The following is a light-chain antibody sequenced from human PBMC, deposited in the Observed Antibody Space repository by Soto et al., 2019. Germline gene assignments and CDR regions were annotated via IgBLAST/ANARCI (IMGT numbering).Light chain of an antibody. CDR3: QQRSDWPPT. J-gene: IGKJ1*01. V-gene: IGKV3-11*01. CDR1: QGIGDT. CDR2: ETS. Sequence: EVVMRQSPATLSVSPGEGATLSCTASQGIGDTLAWYQHKPGQTPRLLIYETSIRVTGIPARFSGSGCGTDFTLTISSLEAEDFAVYYCQQRSDWPPTFGQGTKVYIK.